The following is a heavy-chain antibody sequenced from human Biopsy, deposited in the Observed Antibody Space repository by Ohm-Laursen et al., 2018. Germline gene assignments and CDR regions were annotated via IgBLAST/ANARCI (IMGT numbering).Heavy chain of an antibody. CDR2: ISTYNGNT. D-gene: IGHD2-2*01. CDR1: GYTFSSYG. CDR3: ARGGTLVVVPTAVLHSFDI. V-gene: IGHV1-18*01. J-gene: IGHJ3*02. Sequence: ASVKASCKASGYTFSSYGINWARQAPGQGLEWLGWISTYNGNTNYAQNLQGRVTMTTDTSTSTAYMELRSLRSDDTAVYHCARGGTLVVVPTAVLHSFDIWGQGTMVTVSS.